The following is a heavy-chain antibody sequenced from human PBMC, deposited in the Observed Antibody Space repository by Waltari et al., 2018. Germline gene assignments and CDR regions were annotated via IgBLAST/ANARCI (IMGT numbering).Heavy chain of an antibody. Sequence: EVQLVESGGGLVQPGGSLRLPCSASGFFITESWMRWVRQAPGKGLEWVANIKQDGSEKYYVDSVKGRFTISRDNAKNSLYLQMNSLRAEDTAVYYCARSLLNYGFNHDYWGQGTLVTVSS. CDR1: GFFITESW. D-gene: IGHD2-15*01. CDR3: ARSLLNYGFNHDY. J-gene: IGHJ4*02. V-gene: IGHV3-7*01. CDR2: IKQDGSEK.